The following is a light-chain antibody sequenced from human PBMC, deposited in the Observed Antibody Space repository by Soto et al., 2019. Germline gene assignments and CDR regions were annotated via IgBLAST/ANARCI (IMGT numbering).Light chain of an antibody. J-gene: IGLJ3*02. Sequence: QSVLTQPPSASGTPGQRVTISCSGSSSNIGSNSVSWYQQLPGPAPKLLIYSNNQRPSGVPDRFSGSKSGTSASLAISGLQSEDEADYYCAAWDDSLNGPVFGGGTKVTVL. CDR3: AAWDDSLNGPV. CDR2: SNN. CDR1: SSNIGSNS. V-gene: IGLV1-44*01.